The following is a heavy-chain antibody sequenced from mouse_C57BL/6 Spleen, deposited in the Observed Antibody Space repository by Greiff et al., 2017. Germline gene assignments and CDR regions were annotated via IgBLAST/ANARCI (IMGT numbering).Heavy chain of an antibody. CDR2: IYPGDGDS. CDR3: ARSPGSSYGFAY. Sequence: QVQLQQSGAELVKPGASVKISCKASGYAFSSYWMNWVKQRPGKGLEWIGQIYPGDGDSNSNGKFKGKAALTADKPSSTAYMQLSSLTSEDSAVYFCARSPGSSYGFAYWGQGTLVTVSA. D-gene: IGHD1-1*01. CDR1: GYAFSSYW. J-gene: IGHJ3*01. V-gene: IGHV1-80*01.